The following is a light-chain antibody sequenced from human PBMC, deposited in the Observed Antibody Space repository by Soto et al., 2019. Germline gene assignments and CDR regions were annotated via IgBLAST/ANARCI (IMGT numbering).Light chain of an antibody. Sequence: DIVMTQSPDSLAASLGERATINCKSSQSVLSSSNNKNYLAWYQQQPGQPPKLLIYWASTRESGVPDRFSGSGSGTDFTRTISSLQAEDVAVYYCQQYYSTPPTFGQGTKVDIK. CDR2: WAS. J-gene: IGKJ1*01. CDR1: QSVLSSSNNKNY. CDR3: QQYYSTPPT. V-gene: IGKV4-1*01.